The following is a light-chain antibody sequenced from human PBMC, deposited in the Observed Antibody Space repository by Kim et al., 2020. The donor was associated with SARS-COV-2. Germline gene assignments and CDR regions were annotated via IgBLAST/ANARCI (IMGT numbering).Light chain of an antibody. CDR2: DVT. V-gene: IGLV2-14*03. Sequence: QSALTQPASVSGSPGQSITISCTGTSSDIGGFRYVSWHQQHPGKAPKLMIYDVTYRPSGVSNRFSGSKSGNTASLTISGLQPDDEADYYCSSFTTSSTVVFGGGTKVTVL. J-gene: IGLJ2*01. CDR3: SSFTTSSTVV. CDR1: SSDIGGFRY.